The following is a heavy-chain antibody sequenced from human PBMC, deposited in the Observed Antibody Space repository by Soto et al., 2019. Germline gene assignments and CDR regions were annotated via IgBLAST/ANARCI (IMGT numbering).Heavy chain of an antibody. D-gene: IGHD4-17*01. Sequence: GALRLSFAASGFTFINYAMSWVRQAPGKGLEWVSAIGDSGGSIYYADSVKGRFTISRDNSKNTLYLQMNSLRAEDTAVYYCAKERIDYGDLDYWGQGTLVTVSS. J-gene: IGHJ4*02. V-gene: IGHV3-23*01. CDR1: GFTFINYA. CDR3: AKERIDYGDLDY. CDR2: IGDSGGSI.